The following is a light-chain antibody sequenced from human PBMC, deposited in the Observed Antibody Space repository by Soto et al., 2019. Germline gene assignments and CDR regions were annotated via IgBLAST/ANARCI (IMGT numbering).Light chain of an antibody. CDR2: AAS. V-gene: IGKV1-39*01. Sequence: IQMTHSPSSVSASVGHRITITCRASQTLNNYLTWFQQKPGKAPKVLIYAASTLQSGVPSRFSGSGSGAEFTLTISSLQPEDFATYYCQQSFSPLLTFGGGTKVDIK. CDR3: QQSFSPLLT. CDR1: QTLNNY. J-gene: IGKJ4*01.